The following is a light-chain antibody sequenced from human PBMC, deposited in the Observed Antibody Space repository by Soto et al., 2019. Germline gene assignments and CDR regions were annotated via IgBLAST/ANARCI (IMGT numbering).Light chain of an antibody. CDR2: DVS. CDR3: SSYTSSNTLYV. V-gene: IGLV2-14*01. Sequence: QSALTQPASVSGSPGQSITISCTGTSSDVGGYNYVSWYQQYPGKAPKLIISDVSNRPSGVSNRFSGSKSGDTASLTISGLQAEDEADYYCSSYTSSNTLYVFGTGTKVTVL. CDR1: SSDVGGYNY. J-gene: IGLJ1*01.